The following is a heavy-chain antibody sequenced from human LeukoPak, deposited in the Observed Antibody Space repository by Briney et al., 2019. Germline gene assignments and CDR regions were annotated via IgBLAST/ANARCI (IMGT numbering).Heavy chain of an antibody. CDR3: AVSSGGSCYASPFDI. CDR1: GYTFTGYY. J-gene: IGHJ3*02. D-gene: IGHD2-15*01. CDR2: INPSGGST. Sequence: ASVKVSCKASGYTFTGYYMHWVRQAPGQGLEWMGIINPSGGSTSCAQKFQGRVTMTRDMSTSTVYMELSSLRSEDTAVYYCAVSSGGSCYASPFDIWGQGTMVTVSS. V-gene: IGHV1-46*01.